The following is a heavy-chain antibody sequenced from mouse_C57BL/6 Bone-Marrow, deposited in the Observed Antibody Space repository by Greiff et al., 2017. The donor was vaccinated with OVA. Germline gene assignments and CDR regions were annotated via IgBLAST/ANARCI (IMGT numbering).Heavy chain of an antibody. D-gene: IGHD2-3*01. Sequence: QVQLQQSGAELVKPGASVKISCKASGYAFSSYWMNWVQQRPGKGLEWIGQIYPGDGDTNYNGKFKGKATLTADKSSSTAYMQLSSLTSEDSAVYFCARRGWLLRDYYAMDYWGQGTSVTVSS. CDR2: IYPGDGDT. CDR1: GYAFSSYW. V-gene: IGHV1-80*01. J-gene: IGHJ4*01. CDR3: ARRGWLLRDYYAMDY.